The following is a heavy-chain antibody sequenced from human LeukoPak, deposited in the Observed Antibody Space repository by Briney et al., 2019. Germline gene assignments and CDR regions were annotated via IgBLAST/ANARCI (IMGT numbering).Heavy chain of an antibody. J-gene: IGHJ4*02. CDR3: AKGGYCSATRCYVGKGMDD. V-gene: IGHV3-30*18. CDR1: GFTFDTYG. D-gene: IGHD2-2*01. Sequence: GRSLRLSCAAPGFTFDTYGMHWVRQAPGKGLEWVAVISHDGVDKYYADSVKGRFTISRDNSKNTVSLQVNSLRAEDTAAYYCAKGGYCSATRCYVGKGMDDWGQGTLVTVSS. CDR2: ISHDGVDK.